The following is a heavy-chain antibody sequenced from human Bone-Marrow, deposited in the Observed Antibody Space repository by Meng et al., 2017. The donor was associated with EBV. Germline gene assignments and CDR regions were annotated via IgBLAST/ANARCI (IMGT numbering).Heavy chain of an antibody. J-gene: IGHJ4*02. CDR2: IRSKANSYAT. CDR3: TSPSYSSGGGY. V-gene: IGHV3-73*02. Sequence: EVQLVESXXGLVQXGGSLKLSCAASGFTFSGSAMHWVRQASGKGLEWVGRIRSKANSYATAYAASVKGRFTISRDDSKNTAYLQMNSLKTEDTAVYYCTSPSYSSGGGYWGQGPLVTVSS. D-gene: IGHD6-19*01. CDR1: GFTFSGSA.